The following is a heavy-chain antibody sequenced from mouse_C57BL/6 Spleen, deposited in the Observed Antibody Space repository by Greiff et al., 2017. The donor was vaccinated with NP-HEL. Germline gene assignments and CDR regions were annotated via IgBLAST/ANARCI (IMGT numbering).Heavy chain of an antibody. CDR1: GYTFTDYN. CDR2: INPNNGGT. V-gene: IGHV1-22*01. Sequence: EVQLQQSGPELVKPGASVKMSCKASGYTFTDYNMHWVKQSNGKSLEWIGYINPNNGGTSYNQKFKGKATLTVNKSASTAYMELRSLTSEDSAVYYRAREIYDCYPMDYWGQGTSVTVSS. D-gene: IGHD2-3*01. CDR3: AREIYDCYPMDY. J-gene: IGHJ4*01.